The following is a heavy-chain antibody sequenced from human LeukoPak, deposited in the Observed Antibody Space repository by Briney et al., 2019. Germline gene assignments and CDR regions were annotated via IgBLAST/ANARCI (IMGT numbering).Heavy chain of an antibody. Sequence: GRSLRLSCAASAFTFSYYAVHWVRQAPGKGLEWVAGITCDGSDEYYAESVKGRFTISRDNSKNTLYLQMNSLRPEDTSVYYCARDVEQLVLSSAFDIWGQGTMVTVSS. CDR2: ITCDGSDE. V-gene: IGHV3-30*01. J-gene: IGHJ3*02. CDR1: AFTFSYYA. CDR3: ARDVEQLVLSSAFDI. D-gene: IGHD6-13*01.